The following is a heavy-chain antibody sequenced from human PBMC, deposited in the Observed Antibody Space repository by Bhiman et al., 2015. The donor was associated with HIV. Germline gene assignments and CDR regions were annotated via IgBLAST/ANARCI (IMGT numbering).Heavy chain of an antibody. CDR3: ARDPGGSYFDY. CDR2: ISSRGNTI. V-gene: IGHV3-48*03. CDR1: GFTFSSYE. J-gene: IGHJ4*02. Sequence: EVHLVESGGGLVQPGGSLRLSCAASGFTFSSYEMNWVRQAPGKGLEWVSYISSRGNTIYYADSVKGRFTISRDNAKNSLSLQMNSLRAEDTAVYFCARDPGGSYFDYWGQGTLVTVSS. D-gene: IGHD1-26*01.